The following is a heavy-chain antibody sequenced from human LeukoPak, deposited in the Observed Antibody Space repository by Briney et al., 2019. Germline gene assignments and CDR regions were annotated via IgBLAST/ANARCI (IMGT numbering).Heavy chain of an antibody. CDR3: ARDGGSYFAFDI. J-gene: IGHJ3*02. CDR2: ISFDGSDA. CDR1: GFTFSNYW. Sequence: GGSLRLSCAASGFTFSNYWMSWVRQAPGKGLVWVSCISFDGSDATYADSVKGRFTISRDNAKNSLYLQMNSLRAEDTAVYYCARDGGSYFAFDIWGQGTMVTVSS. V-gene: IGHV3-74*01. D-gene: IGHD1-26*01.